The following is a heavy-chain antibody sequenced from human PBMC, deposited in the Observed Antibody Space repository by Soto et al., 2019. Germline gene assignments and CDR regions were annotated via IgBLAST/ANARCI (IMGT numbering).Heavy chain of an antibody. Sequence: QVQLVESGGGVVQPGRSLRLSCAASGFTFSSYGMHWVRQAPGKGLEWVAVISYDGSNKYYADSVKGRFTISRDNSKNTLYLQMNILRAEDTAVYYCAKVGDSSGSYGMDVWGQGTTVTVSS. V-gene: IGHV3-30*18. CDR1: GFTFSSYG. J-gene: IGHJ6*02. D-gene: IGHD6-19*01. CDR2: ISYDGSNK. CDR3: AKVGDSSGSYGMDV.